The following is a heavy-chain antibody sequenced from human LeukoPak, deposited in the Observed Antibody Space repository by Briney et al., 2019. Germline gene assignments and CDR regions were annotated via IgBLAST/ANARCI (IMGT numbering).Heavy chain of an antibody. Sequence: ASVKVSCKASGYTFTSYAISWVRQAPGQGLEWMGRIIPILGIANYAQKFQGRVTITADKSTSTAYMELSSLRSEDTAVYYCARDPPGSGSYYGRYWGQGTLVTVSS. D-gene: IGHD3-10*01. CDR1: GYTFTSYA. J-gene: IGHJ4*02. CDR3: ARDPPGSGSYYGRY. V-gene: IGHV1-69*04. CDR2: IIPILGIA.